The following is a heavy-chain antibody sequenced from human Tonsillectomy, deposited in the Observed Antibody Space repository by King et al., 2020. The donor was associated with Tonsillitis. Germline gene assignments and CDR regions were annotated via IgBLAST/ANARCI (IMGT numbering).Heavy chain of an antibody. CDR3: ARYYYDSSAYTYYFDY. J-gene: IGHJ4*02. CDR2: IYHGGGA. D-gene: IGHD3-22*01. Sequence: LQLQESGPGLVKPSETLSLTCSVSGGSISDNIYYWGWIRQPPGKGLEWIGNIYHGGGAYYSPSLKSRLTMSVDTSENQFSLRLSSVTAADTAFYYCARYYYDSSAYTYYFDYWGPGTLVTVSS. V-gene: IGHV4-39*01. CDR1: GGSISDNIYY.